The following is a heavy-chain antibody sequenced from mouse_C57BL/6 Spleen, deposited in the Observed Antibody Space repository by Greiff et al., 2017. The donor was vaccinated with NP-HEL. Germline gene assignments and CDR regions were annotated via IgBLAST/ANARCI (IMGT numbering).Heavy chain of an antibody. D-gene: IGHD4-1*01. Sequence: EVQGVESGGGLVQPGGSLKLSCAASGFTFSDYGMAWVRQAPRKGPEWVAFISNLAYSIYYADTVTGRFTISRENAKNTLYLEMSSLRSEDTAMYYCARQQTGTGFAYWGQGTLVTVSA. CDR2: ISNLAYSI. V-gene: IGHV5-15*01. CDR1: GFTFSDYG. J-gene: IGHJ3*01. CDR3: ARQQTGTGFAY.